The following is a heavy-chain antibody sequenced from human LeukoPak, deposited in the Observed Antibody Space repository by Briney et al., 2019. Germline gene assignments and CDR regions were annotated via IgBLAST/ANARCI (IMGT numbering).Heavy chain of an antibody. CDR3: ARDELACSSTSCYEPAGGDY. CDR2: INPNSGGT. CDR1: GYTFTGYY. J-gene: IGHJ4*02. V-gene: IGHV1-2*02. Sequence: ASVKVSCKAFGYTFTGYYMHWVRQAPGQGLEWMGWINPNSGGTNYAQKFQGRVTMTRDTSISTAYMELSRLRSDDTAVYYCARDELACSSTSCYEPAGGDYWGQGTLVTVSS. D-gene: IGHD2-2*01.